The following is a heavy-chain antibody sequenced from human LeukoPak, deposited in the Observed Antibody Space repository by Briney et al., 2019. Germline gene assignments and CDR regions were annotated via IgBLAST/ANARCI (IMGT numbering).Heavy chain of an antibody. CDR3: ARYSGYDSVSYYYGMDV. V-gene: IGHV4-59*08. J-gene: IGHJ6*02. Sequence: SETLSLTCTVSGGSIGTYYWSWIRQPPGKGLEWIGYIYYSGSTNYNPSLKSRVTISVDTSKNQFSLKLSSVTAADTAVYYCARYSGYDSVSYYYGMDVWGQGTTVTVSS. CDR2: IYYSGST. D-gene: IGHD5-12*01. CDR1: GGSIGTYY.